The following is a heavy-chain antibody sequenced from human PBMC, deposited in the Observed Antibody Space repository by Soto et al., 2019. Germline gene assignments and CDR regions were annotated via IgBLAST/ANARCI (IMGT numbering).Heavy chain of an antibody. Sequence: QVQLQESGPGLVKPSETLSLTCTVSGGSISSYYWSWIRQPPGKGLEWIGYIYYSGSTNYNPSLKRRVTISVDTSKSQFSLKLSFVTAADTAVYYCARQISVRGVIVYYFDYWGQGTLVTVSS. J-gene: IGHJ4*02. V-gene: IGHV4-59*08. CDR1: GGSISSYY. CDR3: ARQISVRGVIVYYFDY. CDR2: IYYSGST. D-gene: IGHD3-10*01.